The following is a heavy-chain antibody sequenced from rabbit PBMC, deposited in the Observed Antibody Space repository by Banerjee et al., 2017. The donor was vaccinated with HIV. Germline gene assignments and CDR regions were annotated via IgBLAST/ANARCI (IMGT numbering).Heavy chain of an antibody. Sequence: QEQLEESGGDLVQPEGSLTLTCTASGFSFTNNYYMCWVRQAPGKGLEWIACIYAGSSGDTAYASWAKGRFSISKTSSTTMTLQMTSLTAADTATYFCVRDGIYAGSSYWDLWGPGTLVTVS. CDR1: GFSFTNNYY. CDR2: IYAGSSGDT. D-gene: IGHD8-1*01. CDR3: VRDGIYAGSSYWDL. J-gene: IGHJ4*01. V-gene: IGHV1S45*01.